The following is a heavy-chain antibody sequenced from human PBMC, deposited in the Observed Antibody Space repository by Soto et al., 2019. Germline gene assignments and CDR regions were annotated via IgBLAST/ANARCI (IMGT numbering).Heavy chain of an antibody. V-gene: IGHV1-69*12. J-gene: IGHJ5*02. D-gene: IGHD2-2*02. CDR3: ARDLGGNCISTSCYSP. Sequence: QVQLVQSGAEVKKPGSSVKVSCKASGGTFSSYAISWVRQAPGQGLEWMGGIIPIFGTANYAQKFRGRVTITADESTSTAYMELSSLRSEDTAVYYCARDLGGNCISTSCYSPWGQGTLVTVSS. CDR2: IIPIFGTA. CDR1: GGTFSSYA.